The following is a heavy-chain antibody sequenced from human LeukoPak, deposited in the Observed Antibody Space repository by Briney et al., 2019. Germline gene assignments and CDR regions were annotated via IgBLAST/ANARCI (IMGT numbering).Heavy chain of an antibody. V-gene: IGHV4-39*02. CDR1: GGSISSTTYY. Sequence: PSETLSLTCIVSGGSISSTTYYWGWIRQPPGKRLEWTGSIYYSGNTYYNPSLKSRVTISIDTSKNQFSLKLSSVTAADTAVYYCAREPGIAAAGRVHNWFDPWGQGTLVTVSS. D-gene: IGHD6-13*01. J-gene: IGHJ5*02. CDR3: AREPGIAAAGRVHNWFDP. CDR2: IYYSGNT.